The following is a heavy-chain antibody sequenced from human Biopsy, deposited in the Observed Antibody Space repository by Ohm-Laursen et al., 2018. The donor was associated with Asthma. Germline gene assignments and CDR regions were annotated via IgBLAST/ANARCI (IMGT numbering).Heavy chain of an antibody. Sequence: SSVKVSCNASGDSFSNYAINWVRQAPGQGLEWMGGLIPVLGTPDHAQMFEGRVTITADESTSTAYMELSSLSSEDTAVYYCARGYSGSDRIVYYYSGLEVWGQGTTVTVSS. CDR3: ARGYSGSDRIVYYYSGLEV. CDR1: GDSFSNYA. D-gene: IGHD5-12*01. J-gene: IGHJ6*02. V-gene: IGHV1-69*01. CDR2: LIPVLGTP.